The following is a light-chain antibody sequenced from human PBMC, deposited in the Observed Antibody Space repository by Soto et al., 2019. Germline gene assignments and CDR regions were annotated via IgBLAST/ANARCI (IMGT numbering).Light chain of an antibody. CDR2: EVT. J-gene: IGLJ2*01. Sequence: QSALTQPASVSGSPGQAITISCSGTSSGVGFYNYVSWYQHHPAKAPKLWIYEVTYRPSGVYSRFSGTKSGNTASLTISGLQAEDEANYYCSSYTTFSTLVFGGGTQPTVL. V-gene: IGLV2-14*01. CDR3: SSYTTFSTLV. CDR1: SSGVGFYNY.